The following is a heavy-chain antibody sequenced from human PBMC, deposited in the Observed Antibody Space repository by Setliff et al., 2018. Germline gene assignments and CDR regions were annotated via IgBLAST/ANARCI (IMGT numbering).Heavy chain of an antibody. Sequence: PGGSLRLSCAASGFTFATYGMSWVRQAPGKELEWVSGIRADASRTYYADSVKGRFTISRDNSRNTLYLQLSSLRAEDTAIYFCAKDRLTIATLDYWGQGTLVTVSS. J-gene: IGHJ4*02. CDR1: GFTFATYG. D-gene: IGHD4-4*01. CDR2: IRADASRT. CDR3: AKDRLTIATLDY. V-gene: IGHV3-23*01.